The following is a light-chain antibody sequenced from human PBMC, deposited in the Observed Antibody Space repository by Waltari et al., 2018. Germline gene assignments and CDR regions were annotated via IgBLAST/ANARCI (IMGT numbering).Light chain of an antibody. CDR3: CSYAGSSTPRV. CDR1: SSGAGSYNL. V-gene: IGLV2-23*01. J-gene: IGLJ3*02. CDR2: EGS. Sequence: QSALTQPASVSGSPGPSITISCTGTSSGAGSYNLVSWYQQHPGKAPKLMIYEGSKRPSGVSNRFSGSKSGNTASLTISGLQAEDEADYYCCSYAGSSTPRVFGGGTKLTVL.